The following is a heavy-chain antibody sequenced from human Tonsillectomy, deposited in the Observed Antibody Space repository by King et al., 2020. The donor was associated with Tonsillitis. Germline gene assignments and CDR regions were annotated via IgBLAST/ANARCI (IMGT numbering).Heavy chain of an antibody. CDR1: GFTFKNYG. J-gene: IGHJ6*04. D-gene: IGHD3-22*01. CDR3: AKDSSSGILDD. Sequence: VQLVESGGGVVQPGRSLRLSCAASGFTFKNYGMHWVRQAPGKGLEWVAVIAYDGSKIYYVDSVKGRFTISRDNSQNMVYLQMNSLRDEDTAVYYCAKDSSSGILDDWGKGTTVTVSS. CDR2: IAYDGSKI. V-gene: IGHV3-30*18.